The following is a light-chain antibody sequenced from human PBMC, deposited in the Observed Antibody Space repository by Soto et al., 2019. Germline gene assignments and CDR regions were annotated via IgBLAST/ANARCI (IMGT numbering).Light chain of an antibody. Sequence: QSALTQPASVSWSPGQSSTISCTGTSSDIGAYNFVSWYQQHPGKAPKLMLYDVNIRPSGVSNRFSGSKSGNTASLTISGLQADDEADYYCNSWTTSTTMIFGGGTKLTVL. V-gene: IGLV2-14*03. CDR1: SSDIGAYNF. CDR2: DVN. CDR3: NSWTTSTTMI. J-gene: IGLJ2*01.